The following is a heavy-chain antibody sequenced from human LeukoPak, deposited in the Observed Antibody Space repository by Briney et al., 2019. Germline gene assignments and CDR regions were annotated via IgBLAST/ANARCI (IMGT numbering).Heavy chain of an antibody. V-gene: IGHV4-61*02. Sequence: SETLSLTCTVSGGSISSAMHSWNWLRQPAGKGLEWIGRIYSSDNTNYNPSLKSRITISVDTSKNQFSLKMSSVTAADTAVYYCAKGLYDSSGRYYYHMDVWGKGTTVTVSS. CDR3: AKGLYDSSGRYYYHMDV. D-gene: IGHD3-22*01. CDR2: IYSSDNT. CDR1: GGSISSAMHS. J-gene: IGHJ6*03.